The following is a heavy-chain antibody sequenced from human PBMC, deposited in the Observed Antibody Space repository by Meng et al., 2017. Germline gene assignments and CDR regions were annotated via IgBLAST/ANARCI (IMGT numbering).Heavy chain of an antibody. J-gene: IGHJ6*02. CDR2: ISWNSGSI. V-gene: IGHV3-9*01. Sequence: SLKISCAASGFSFDDYAMHWVRQAPGKGLEWVSGISWNSGSIGYADSVKGRFTISRDNAKNSLSLQMNSLRVEDTAVYYCARDPVDQLLHNYATDVWGQGTTVTVSS. CDR3: ARDPVDQLLHNYATDV. CDR1: GFSFDDYA. D-gene: IGHD2-2*01.